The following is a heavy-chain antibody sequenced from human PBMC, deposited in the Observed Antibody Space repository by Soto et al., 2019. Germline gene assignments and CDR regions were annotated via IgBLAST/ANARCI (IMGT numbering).Heavy chain of an antibody. D-gene: IGHD2-8*02. CDR3: ARLVVIGNWFDP. CDR1: GGSFSGYY. J-gene: IGHJ5*02. V-gene: IGHV4-34*01. Sequence: SETLSLTCAVYGGSFSGYYWSWIRQPPGKGLEWIGEINDSGSTNYNPSLKSRVTISVDTSKNQFSLKLSSVTAADTAVYYCARLVVIGNWFDPWGQGTLVTVSS. CDR2: INDSGST.